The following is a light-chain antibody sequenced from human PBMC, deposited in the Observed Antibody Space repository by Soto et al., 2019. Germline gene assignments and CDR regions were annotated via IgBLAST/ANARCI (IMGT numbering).Light chain of an antibody. Sequence: QSALTQPASVSGSPGQSITISCSGTSSDVGAYNYVSWFQQYPGKAPKLLIYDVTNRPSGISHRFSGSKSGNTASLTISGLQAEDEADYHCSSYTSSTLVVFGGGTQLTVL. J-gene: IGLJ2*01. CDR2: DVT. CDR3: SSYTSSTLVV. V-gene: IGLV2-14*01. CDR1: SSDVGAYNY.